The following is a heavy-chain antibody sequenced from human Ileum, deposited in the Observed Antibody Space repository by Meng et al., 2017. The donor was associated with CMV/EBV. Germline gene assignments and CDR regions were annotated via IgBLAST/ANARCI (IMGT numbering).Heavy chain of an antibody. CDR1: GGSFGSFY. D-gene: IGHD2-2*01. J-gene: IGHJ1*01. CDR3: ATSGFGFCSTTSCLSH. CDR2: IYHTGAT. Sequence: SETLSLTCTVSGGSFGSFYGNWFRQPPGKGLEWIAYIYHTGATVSNPSLRSRLTISIDTSRNQFFLHLNSVTAADTAVYFWATSGFGFCSTTSCLSHWGQGTLVTVSS. V-gene: IGHV4-59*01.